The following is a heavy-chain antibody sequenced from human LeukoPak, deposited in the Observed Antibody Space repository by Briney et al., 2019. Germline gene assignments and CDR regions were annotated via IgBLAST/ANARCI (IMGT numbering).Heavy chain of an antibody. Sequence: SCKASGYTFSSYAMHWVRQAPGKGLEWVAVISYDGSNKYYADSVKGRFTISRDNSKNTLYLQMNSLRAEDTAVYYCARVFVIAAAGTTYYFDYWGQGTLVTVSS. D-gene: IGHD6-13*01. V-gene: IGHV3-30-3*01. CDR2: ISYDGSNK. J-gene: IGHJ4*02. CDR3: ARVFVIAAAGTTYYFDY. CDR1: GYTFSSYA.